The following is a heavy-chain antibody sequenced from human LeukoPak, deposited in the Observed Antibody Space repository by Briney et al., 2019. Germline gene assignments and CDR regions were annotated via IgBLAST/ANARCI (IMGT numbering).Heavy chain of an antibody. J-gene: IGHJ4*02. V-gene: IGHV3-73*01. CDR2: IRRKTNSYAT. D-gene: IGHD4-17*01. CDR3: TGHSSSNGDYYFDS. CDR1: GFIFSDFA. Sequence: GGSLRLSCAASGFIFSDFAVHWVRQASGKGLDWVGRIRRKTNSYATAYGESVKGRLIVSRDDPKNTAYLQMNSLKTEDTAVYYCTGHSSSNGDYYFDSWGQGAPVTVSS.